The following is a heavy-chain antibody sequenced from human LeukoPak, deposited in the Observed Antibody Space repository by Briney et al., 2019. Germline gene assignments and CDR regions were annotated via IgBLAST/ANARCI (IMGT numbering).Heavy chain of an antibody. Sequence: GGSLRLSCVASGFTFSSHWMSWVRLAPGKGLEWVANIEGDGSEKNYVDSVKGRFTISRDNAKNSLDLQMNSLRAEDTAVYFCAREPTAVGLWGQGTLVTVSS. CDR2: IEGDGSEK. V-gene: IGHV3-7*01. J-gene: IGHJ4*02. CDR1: GFTFSSHW. D-gene: IGHD1-26*01. CDR3: AREPTAVGL.